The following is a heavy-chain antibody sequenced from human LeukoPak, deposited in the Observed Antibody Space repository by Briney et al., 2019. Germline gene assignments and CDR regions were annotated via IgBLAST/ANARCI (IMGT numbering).Heavy chain of an antibody. V-gene: IGHV3-11*01. J-gene: IGHJ4*02. CDR1: GFTFSDYY. CDR2: ISTNGGTT. CDR3: ARGSILRY. Sequence: NPGGSLRLSCAASGFTFSDYYMSWIRQAPGKGLEWVSYISTNGGTTFYADSVKGRFTISRDNAKSSLYLQMNSLRAEDTAAYFCARGSILRYWGQGILVTVSS. D-gene: IGHD2-21*01.